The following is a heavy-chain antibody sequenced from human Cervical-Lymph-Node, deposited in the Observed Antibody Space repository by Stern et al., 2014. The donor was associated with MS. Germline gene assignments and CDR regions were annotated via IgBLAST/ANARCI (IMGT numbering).Heavy chain of an antibody. D-gene: IGHD2-21*02. CDR3: ARRADVVLLTSIRAFDI. CDR2: IYYSGST. J-gene: IGHJ3*02. V-gene: IGHV4-39*01. CDR1: GGSISSSSYY. Sequence: QLQLQESGPGLVKPSETLSLTCTVSGGSISSSSYYWGWIRQPPGKGLEWIGSIYYSGSTYYNPSLKSRVTISVDTSKNQFSLKLPSVTAADTAVYYCARRADVVLLTSIRAFDIWGQGTMVTVSS.